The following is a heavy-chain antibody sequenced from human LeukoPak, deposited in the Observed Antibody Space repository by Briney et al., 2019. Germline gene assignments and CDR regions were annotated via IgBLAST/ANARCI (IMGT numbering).Heavy chain of an antibody. Sequence: SETLSLTCTVSGVSISSSSYYWGWIGQPPGKGLEWIGSIYYSWSTYYNPSLKSRVTISVDTSMNQFSLKLSSVTAADTAVYYCARVLVVAATMFSYYYYYYMDVWGKGTTVTVSS. J-gene: IGHJ6*03. V-gene: IGHV4-39*07. CDR3: ARVLVVAATMFSYYYYYYMDV. D-gene: IGHD2-15*01. CDR2: IYYSWST. CDR1: GVSISSSSYY.